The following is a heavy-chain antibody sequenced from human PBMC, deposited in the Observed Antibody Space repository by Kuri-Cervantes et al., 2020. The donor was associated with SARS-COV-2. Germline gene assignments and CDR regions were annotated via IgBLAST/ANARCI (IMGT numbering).Heavy chain of an antibody. V-gene: IGHV1-18*04. CDR2: ISAYNGNT. Sequence: ASVKVSCKASGYTFTGYYIHWVRQAPGQGLEWMGWISAYNGNTNYAQKLQGRVTMTTDTSTSTAYMELRSLRPDDTAVYYCARVLAGYGYYMDVWGKGTTVTVSS. CDR3: ARVLAGYGYYMDV. CDR1: GYTFTGYY. J-gene: IGHJ6*03. D-gene: IGHD5-18*01.